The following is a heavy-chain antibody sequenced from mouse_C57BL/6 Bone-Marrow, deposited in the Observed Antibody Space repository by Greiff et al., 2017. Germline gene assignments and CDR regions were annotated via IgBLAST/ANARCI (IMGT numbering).Heavy chain of an antibody. Sequence: VQLQQSGPELVKPGASVKMSCKASGYTFTDYNMHWVKQSHGKSLEWIGYIDPNNGGTSYNQKFKGKATLTVNKSSSTAYMELRSLTSEDSAVYYCATYYGSSYGSYWGQGTLVTVSA. V-gene: IGHV1-22*01. CDR1: GYTFTDYN. D-gene: IGHD1-1*01. CDR2: IDPNNGGT. J-gene: IGHJ3*01. CDR3: ATYYGSSYGSY.